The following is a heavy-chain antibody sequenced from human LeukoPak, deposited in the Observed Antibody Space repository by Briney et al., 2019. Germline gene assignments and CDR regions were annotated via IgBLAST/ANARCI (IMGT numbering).Heavy chain of an antibody. V-gene: IGHV4-59*01. J-gene: IGHJ4*02. CDR1: GGSISRYY. Sequence: SETLSLTCTVSGGSISRYYWSWIRQPPGKGLEWIGYIYYSGSTNYNPSLKSRVTISVDTSKNQFSLKLSSVTAADTAVYYCAGTSVVWFGELLCGYVPHNLDYWGQGTLVSVSS. CDR2: IYYSGST. CDR3: AGTSVVWFGELLCGYVPHNLDY. D-gene: IGHD3-10*01.